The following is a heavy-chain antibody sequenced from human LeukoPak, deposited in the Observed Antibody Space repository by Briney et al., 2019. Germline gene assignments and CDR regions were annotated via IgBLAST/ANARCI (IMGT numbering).Heavy chain of an antibody. J-gene: IGHJ5*02. CDR3: ARDVPHNWFDT. V-gene: IGHV3-74*01. CDR1: GIPFGNNW. Sequence: PGGSLFLSCAASGIPFGNNWMHWVRPGPGKGLVWISRINSDGGGAIYADSVKGRFTVSRDNAKNTLYLQMNSLRAEDTAVYYCARDVPHNWFDTWGQGTLVTVSS. CDR2: INSDGGGA.